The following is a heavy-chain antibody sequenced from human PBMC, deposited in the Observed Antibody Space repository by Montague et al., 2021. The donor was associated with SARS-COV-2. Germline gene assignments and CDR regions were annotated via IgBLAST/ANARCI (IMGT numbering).Heavy chain of an antibody. CDR3: ARGAPTIAMIVVVFTGAGWYFDL. J-gene: IGHJ2*01. V-gene: IGHV4-34*01. CDR2: ISHSGST. D-gene: IGHD3-22*01. Sequence: TLSLTCAVYGGSFSGYYWSWIRQPPGKGLEWIGEISHSGSTNYNPSPKSRVSISVDTSKNQFSLKLSSVTAADTAVYYCARGAPTIAMIVVVFTGAGWYFDLWGRGTLVTVSS. CDR1: GGSFSGYY.